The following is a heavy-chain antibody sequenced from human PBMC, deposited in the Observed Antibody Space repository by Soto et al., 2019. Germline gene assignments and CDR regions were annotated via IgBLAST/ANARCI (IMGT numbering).Heavy chain of an antibody. CDR1: GYTFTRYD. V-gene: IGHV1-8*01. D-gene: IGHD1-26*01. Sequence: GASVKVSCKASGYTFTRYDINWVRQATGQGLEWMGWMNPNSGNTGYAQKFQGRVTMTRNTSISTAYMELSSLRSEDTAVYYCARAGIVERLFYYYYYMDVWGKGTAVTVSS. CDR2: MNPNSGNT. CDR3: ARAGIVERLFYYYYYMDV. J-gene: IGHJ6*03.